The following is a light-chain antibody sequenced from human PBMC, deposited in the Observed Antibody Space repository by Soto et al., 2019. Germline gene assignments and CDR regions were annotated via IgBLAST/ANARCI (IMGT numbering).Light chain of an antibody. V-gene: IGKV1-8*01. CDR1: QRIISY. Sequence: AIRLTQSPSSFSASTGDTVTITCRASQRIISYLAWYQQKPGKAPKLLISAASSLQSGVPSRFSGSGSGTDFTLTISSLQPDDFATYYCQHYNSYSEEFGQGPKPDIK. CDR2: AAS. J-gene: IGKJ1*01. CDR3: QHYNSYSEE.